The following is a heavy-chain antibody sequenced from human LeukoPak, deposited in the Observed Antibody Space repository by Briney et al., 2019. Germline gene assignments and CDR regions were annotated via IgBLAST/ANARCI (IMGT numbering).Heavy chain of an antibody. CDR3: ARAVRYYDFWSGFDY. CDR2: IYYSGST. J-gene: IGHJ4*02. Sequence: SQTLSLTCTVSGGSISSGGYYWSWIRQHPGKGLEWIGYIYYSGSTYYNPSLKSRVTISVDTSKNQFSLKLGSVTAADTAVYYCARAVRYYDFWSGFDYWGQGTLVTVSS. V-gene: IGHV4-31*03. D-gene: IGHD3-3*01. CDR1: GGSISSGGYY.